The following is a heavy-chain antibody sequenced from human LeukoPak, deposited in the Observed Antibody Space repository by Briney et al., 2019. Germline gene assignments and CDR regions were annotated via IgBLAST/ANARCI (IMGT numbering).Heavy chain of an antibody. CDR2: ISGSGGST. Sequence: GGSLRLSCAASGFTFSSYAMSWVRQAPGKGLEWVSAISGSGGSTYYADSVKGRFTISRDNSKNTLYLQMNSLRAEDTAVYYCAKVCGNFLGLSGVTTTRDIDYWGQGTLVTVSS. V-gene: IGHV3-23*01. D-gene: IGHD4-17*01. CDR3: AKVCGNFLGLSGVTTTRDIDY. CDR1: GFTFSSYA. J-gene: IGHJ4*02.